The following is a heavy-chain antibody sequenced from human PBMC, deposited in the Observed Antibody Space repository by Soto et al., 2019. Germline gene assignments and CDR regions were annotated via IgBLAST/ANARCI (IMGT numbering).Heavy chain of an antibody. CDR2: IIGSGDTT. CDR3: AKHGGYSFGPGDYYGMDV. Sequence: EVQLSESGGGLVQPGGSLRLSCAASGFTFSNFAMNWVRQAPGKGLEWVSGIIGSGDTTYYADSVKGRFTISRDKSKTTLYLQMNSLRAEDTATYYCAKHGGYSFGPGDYYGMDVWGQGTTVTVSS. CDR1: GFTFSNFA. J-gene: IGHJ6*02. V-gene: IGHV3-23*01. D-gene: IGHD5-18*01.